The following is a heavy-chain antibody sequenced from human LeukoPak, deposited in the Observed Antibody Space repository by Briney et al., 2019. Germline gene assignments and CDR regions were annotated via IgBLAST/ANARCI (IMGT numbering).Heavy chain of an antibody. CDR1: GSSIRDNYY. Sequence: PSETLSLTCTIIGSSIRDNYYWGWILRPPRKGLEWSGRVFYNGSTYYNPSLKSRVILSVDTSNNIFSLKLRSVTAADTAVYYCARHNYYHFWSTLNWFDPWGQGALVTVSS. D-gene: IGHD3-3*01. J-gene: IGHJ5*02. V-gene: IGHV4-38-2*02. CDR3: ARHNYYHFWSTLNWFDP. CDR2: VFYNGST.